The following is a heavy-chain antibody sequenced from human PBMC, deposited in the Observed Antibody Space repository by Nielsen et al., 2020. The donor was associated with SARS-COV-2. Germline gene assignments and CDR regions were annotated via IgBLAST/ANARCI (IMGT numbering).Heavy chain of an antibody. V-gene: IGHV1-3*01. Sequence: ASVKVSCKASGYTFTSYAMHWVRQAPGQRLEWMGWIDAGNGNTKYSQKFQGRVTITRDTSASTAYMELSSLRSEDTAVYYCAREMGHYYGSGSYSAYYYGMDVWGQGTTVTVSS. CDR1: GYTFTSYA. D-gene: IGHD3-10*01. J-gene: IGHJ6*02. CDR2: IDAGNGNT. CDR3: AREMGHYYGSGSYSAYYYGMDV.